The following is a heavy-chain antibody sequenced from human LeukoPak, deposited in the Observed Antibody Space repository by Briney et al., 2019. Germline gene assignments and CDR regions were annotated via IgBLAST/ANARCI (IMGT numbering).Heavy chain of an antibody. D-gene: IGHD2-2*01. CDR3: ARFRGYCSSTSCFAYYFDY. J-gene: IGHJ4*02. Sequence: SVKVSCKASGGTFSSYAISWVRQAPGQGLEWMGRIIPILGIANYAQKFQGRVTITADKSTSTAYMELSSLRSEDTAVYYCARFRGYCSSTSCFAYYFDYWGQGTLVTVSS. CDR1: GGTFSSYA. CDR2: IIPILGIA. V-gene: IGHV1-69*04.